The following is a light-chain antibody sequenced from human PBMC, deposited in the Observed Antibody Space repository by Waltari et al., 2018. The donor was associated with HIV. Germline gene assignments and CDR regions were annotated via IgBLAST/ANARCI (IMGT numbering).Light chain of an antibody. Sequence: QSALTQPASVSGSPGQSLTISCTGTSSDVGGYHYVSLYQQHPGKATKLMSYDVSNRPSGVSNRFSGSKSGNTASLTISGLQAEDEADYYCSSYTSSSTLGVFGGGTKLTVL. CDR2: DVS. J-gene: IGLJ2*01. CDR1: SSDVGGYHY. V-gene: IGLV2-14*03. CDR3: SSYTSSSTLGV.